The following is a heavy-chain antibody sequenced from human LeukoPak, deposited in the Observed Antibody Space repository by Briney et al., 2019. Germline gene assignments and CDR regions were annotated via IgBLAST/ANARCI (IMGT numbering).Heavy chain of an antibody. Sequence: PGGSLRLSCAASGFTVSSNYMSWVRQAPGKGLEWVSVIYSGGITYYADSVKGRFTISRDNSKNTLYLQMNSLRAEDTAVYYCAGTDSSGWSPAHFDYWGQGTLVTVSS. J-gene: IGHJ4*02. CDR1: GFTVSSNY. V-gene: IGHV3-66*01. CDR2: IYSGGIT. D-gene: IGHD6-19*01. CDR3: AGTDSSGWSPAHFDY.